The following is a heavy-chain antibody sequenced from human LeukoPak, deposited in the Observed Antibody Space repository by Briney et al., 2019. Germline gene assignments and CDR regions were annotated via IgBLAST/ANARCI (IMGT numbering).Heavy chain of an antibody. CDR1: GFTFSSYW. CDR2: NNTDGSST. J-gene: IGHJ4*02. Sequence: GGSLRLSCAASGFTFSSYWMHWVRQAPGKGLVWVSRNNTDGSSTSYADSVKGRFTISRDNAKNTLYLQMNSLRAEDTAVYYCAKIPGDYDFWSGYPPYFDYWGQGTLVTVSS. V-gene: IGHV3-74*01. CDR3: AKIPGDYDFWSGYPPYFDY. D-gene: IGHD3-3*01.